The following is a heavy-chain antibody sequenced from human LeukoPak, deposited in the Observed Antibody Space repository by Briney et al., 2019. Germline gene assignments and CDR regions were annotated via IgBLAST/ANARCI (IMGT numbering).Heavy chain of an antibody. D-gene: IGHD1-26*01. CDR2: INAGNGNT. V-gene: IGHV1-3*01. J-gene: IGHJ4*02. CDR1: GYTFTSYA. Sequence: ASVKVSCKASGYTFTSYAMHWVRQAPGQRLEWMGWINAGNGNTKYSQKFQGRVTITRDTSASTAYMELNSLRSEDTAVYYCATFNGSYARFDYWGQGTLVTVSS. CDR3: ATFNGSYARFDY.